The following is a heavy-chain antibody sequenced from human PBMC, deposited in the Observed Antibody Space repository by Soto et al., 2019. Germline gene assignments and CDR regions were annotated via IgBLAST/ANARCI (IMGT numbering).Heavy chain of an antibody. Sequence: PSETLSLTCTVSGGSITHGGFSWSWIRQSPGKGLEWIGYIGHLENTYFHPTFKSRLTMSIDRSKNQFSLNLSSVTAADRAVYYCARGGGNDPFDSWGQRVLVTVCS. CDR1: GGSITHGGFS. J-gene: IGHJ4*02. CDR3: ARGGGNDPFDS. V-gene: IGHV4-30-2*06. CDR2: IGHLENT. D-gene: IGHD5-12*01.